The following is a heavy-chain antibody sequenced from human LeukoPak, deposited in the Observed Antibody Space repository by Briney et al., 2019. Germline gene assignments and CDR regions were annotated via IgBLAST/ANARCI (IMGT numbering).Heavy chain of an antibody. V-gene: IGHV3-23*01. D-gene: IGHD3-10*01. J-gene: IGHJ4*02. CDR3: AKDGYYGSGSYSYDY. Sequence: GGSLRLSCAASGFTFSSYAMSWVRQAPGKGLEWVSAISGSGGSTYYADSVKGRFTISRDNSKNTLYLQMNSLRAEDTAVYYCAKDGYYGSGSYSYDYWGQGTLVTVSS. CDR2: ISGSGGST. CDR1: GFTFSSYA.